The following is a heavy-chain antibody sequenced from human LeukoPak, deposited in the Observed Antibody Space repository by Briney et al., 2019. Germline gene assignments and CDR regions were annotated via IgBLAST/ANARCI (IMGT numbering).Heavy chain of an antibody. CDR3: ARDIIWFSRWYYYYYGMDV. D-gene: IGHD3-10*01. V-gene: IGHV1-2*02. CDR2: INPNSGGT. CDR1: GYTFTGYY. J-gene: IGHJ6*02. Sequence: ASVKVSCKASGYTFTGYYMHWVRQAPGQGLEWMGWINPNSGGTNYAQKLQGRVTMTTDTSTSTAYMELRSLRSDDTAVYYCARDIIWFSRWYYYYYGMDVWGQGTTVTVSS.